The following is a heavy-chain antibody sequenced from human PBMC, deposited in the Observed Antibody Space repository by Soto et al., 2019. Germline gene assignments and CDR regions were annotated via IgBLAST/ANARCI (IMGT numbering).Heavy chain of an antibody. D-gene: IGHD6-13*01. Sequence: QVQLQESGPGLVKPSQTLSLTCTVSGGSISSGGYYWSWIRQHPGRGLEWIGYIYYSGSTYYNPSLKSRVTISVDTSKNQFSLKLSSVTAADTAVYYCARERVAAAGQFDPWGQGTLVTVSS. CDR3: ARERVAAAGQFDP. CDR1: GGSISSGGYY. V-gene: IGHV4-31*03. CDR2: IYYSGST. J-gene: IGHJ5*02.